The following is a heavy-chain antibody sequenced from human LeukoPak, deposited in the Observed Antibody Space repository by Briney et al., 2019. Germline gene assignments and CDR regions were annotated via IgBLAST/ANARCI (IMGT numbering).Heavy chain of an antibody. CDR2: IYYSGST. Sequence: PSQTLSLTCTVSGGSISNGVYYWSWIRQHPGKGLEWIGYIYYSGSTYYSPSLKGRLTMSVDTSKNQFSLKLSSVTAADTAVYYCARDLGGGSFDFWGQGTLVTVSS. CDR1: GGSISNGVYY. D-gene: IGHD2-15*01. CDR3: ARDLGGGSFDF. V-gene: IGHV4-31*03. J-gene: IGHJ4*02.